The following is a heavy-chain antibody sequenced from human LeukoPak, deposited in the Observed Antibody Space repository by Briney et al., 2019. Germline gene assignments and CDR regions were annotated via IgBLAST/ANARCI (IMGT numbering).Heavy chain of an antibody. D-gene: IGHD3-10*01. CDR3: ARAPWYYGSGYWFDH. V-gene: IGHV1-2*02. CDR1: GYTFTGYY. CDR2: INPNSGGT. J-gene: IGHJ5*02. Sequence: ASVKVSCKASGYTFTGYYMHWVRQAPGQGLEWMGWINPNSGGTNYAQKFQGRVTMTRDTSISTAYMELSRLRSDDTAVYYCARAPWYYGSGYWFDHWGQGTLVTVSS.